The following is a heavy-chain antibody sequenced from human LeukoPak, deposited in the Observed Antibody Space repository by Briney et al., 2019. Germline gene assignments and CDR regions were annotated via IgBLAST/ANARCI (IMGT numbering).Heavy chain of an antibody. CDR3: AGYFGYYYYGMVV. CDR1: GESSSGYY. D-gene: IGHD3-9*01. Sequence: PSETLSLTCAVYGESSSGYYWSWIRQPPGKGLEWLGEINHSGSTNFNPSLKSRVTVSVDTSKKQFSLKLRSVTAADTAVYYCAGYFGYYYYGMVVWGQGTTVTVSS. V-gene: IGHV4-34*01. CDR2: INHSGST. J-gene: IGHJ6*02.